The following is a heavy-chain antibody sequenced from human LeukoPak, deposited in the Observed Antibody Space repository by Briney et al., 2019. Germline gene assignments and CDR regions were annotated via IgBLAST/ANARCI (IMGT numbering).Heavy chain of an antibody. V-gene: IGHV1-2*02. CDR2: INPNRGDT. CDR3: ARCTAAAGTYPLDY. J-gene: IGHJ4*02. D-gene: IGHD6-13*01. Sequence: ASVKVSFKASGYTFTDYYMHWVRQAPGQGREWIGWINPNRGDTIFAQKFHGRVTMIKDTSISTAYMELSRPTSDDTAVYFCARCTAAAGTYPLDYWGQGTLVTVSS. CDR1: GYTFTDYY.